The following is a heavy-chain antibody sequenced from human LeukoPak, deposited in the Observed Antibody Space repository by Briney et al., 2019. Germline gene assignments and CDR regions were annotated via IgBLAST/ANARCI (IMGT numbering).Heavy chain of an antibody. J-gene: IGHJ6*03. CDR3: ARERFLEWKHYYYMDV. CDR1: GGTFSSYA. V-gene: IGHV1-69*06. D-gene: IGHD3-3*01. Sequence: SVKVSCKASGGTFSSYAISWVRQAPGQGLEWMGGIIPIFGTANYAQKFQGRVTITADKSTSTAYMELSSLRSEDTAVYYCARERFLEWKHYYYMDVWGQGTLVTVSS. CDR2: IIPIFGTA.